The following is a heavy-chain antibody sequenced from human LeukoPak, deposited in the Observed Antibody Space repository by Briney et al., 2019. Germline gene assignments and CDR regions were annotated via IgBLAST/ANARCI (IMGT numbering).Heavy chain of an antibody. D-gene: IGHD5-24*01. J-gene: IGHJ4*02. CDR3: ARSRRVGSMATIIT. Sequence: SVKVTCKASGGIFSSYAISWVRQAPGQGLEWMGGIIPIFGTANYAQKFQGRVTITADESTSTAYMELSSLRSEDTAVYYCARSRRVGSMATIITWGQGTLVTVSS. CDR2: IIPIFGTA. V-gene: IGHV1-69*13. CDR1: GGIFSSYA.